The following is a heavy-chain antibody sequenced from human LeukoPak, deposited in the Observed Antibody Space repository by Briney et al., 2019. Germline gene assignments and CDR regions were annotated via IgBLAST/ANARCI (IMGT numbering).Heavy chain of an antibody. Sequence: SETLSLTCTVSGYSISSGYYWGWIRQPPGKGLEWIGSIYYSGSTYYNPSLKSRVTISVDTSKNQFSLKLSSVTAADTAVYYCASRRTYYYDSSGYYYVYWGQGTLVTVSS. CDR1: GYSISSGYY. CDR3: ASRRTYYYDSSGYYYVY. V-gene: IGHV4-38-2*02. J-gene: IGHJ4*02. CDR2: IYYSGST. D-gene: IGHD3-22*01.